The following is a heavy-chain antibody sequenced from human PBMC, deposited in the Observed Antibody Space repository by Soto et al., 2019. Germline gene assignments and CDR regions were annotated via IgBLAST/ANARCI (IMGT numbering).Heavy chain of an antibody. CDR3: ARGSVRSGLDY. V-gene: IGHV4-34*01. CDR1: GGSFSGYY. J-gene: IGHJ4*02. CDR2: INHSGST. D-gene: IGHD6-19*01. Sequence: QVQLQQWGAGLLKPSETLSLTCAVYGGSFSGYYWSWIRQPPGKGLEWIGEINHSGSTNYNPSLKSRVTISVDTSKNQFSLKLSSGTAADTAVYYCARGSVRSGLDYWGQGTLVTVSS.